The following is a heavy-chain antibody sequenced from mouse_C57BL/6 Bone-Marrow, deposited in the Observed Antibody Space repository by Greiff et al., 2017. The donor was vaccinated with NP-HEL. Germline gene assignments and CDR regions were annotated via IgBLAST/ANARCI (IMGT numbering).Heavy chain of an antibody. V-gene: IGHV1-64*01. CDR3: ESYWAPYAMDY. Sequence: VQLHQSGAELVKPGASVKLSCKASGYTFTSYWMHWVKQRPGQGLEWIGMIHPNSGSTNYNEKFKSKATLTVDKSSSTAYMQLSSLTSEDSAVYYCESYWAPYAMDYWGQGTSVTVSS. D-gene: IGHD4-1*01. CDR1: GYTFTSYW. J-gene: IGHJ4*01. CDR2: IHPNSGST.